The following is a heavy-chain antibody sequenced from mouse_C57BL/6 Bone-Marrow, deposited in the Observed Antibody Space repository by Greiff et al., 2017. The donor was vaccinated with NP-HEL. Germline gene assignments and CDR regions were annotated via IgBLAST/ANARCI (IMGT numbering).Heavy chain of an antibody. CDR3: TRNDYDMEY. Sequence: VQLKQSGAELVRPGASVKLSCTASGFNIKDDYMHWVKQRPEQGLEWIGWIDPENGDTEYASKFQGKATITADTSSNTAYLQLSSLTSEDTAVYYCTRNDYDMEYWGQGASVTVAS. CDR1: GFNIKDDY. CDR2: IDPENGDT. V-gene: IGHV14-4*01. D-gene: IGHD2-4*01. J-gene: IGHJ4*01.